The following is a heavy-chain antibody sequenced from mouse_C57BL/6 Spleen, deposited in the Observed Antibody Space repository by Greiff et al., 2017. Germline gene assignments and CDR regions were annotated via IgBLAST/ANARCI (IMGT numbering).Heavy chain of an antibody. D-gene: IGHD4-1*01. CDR1: GYTFTSYW. CDR2: IDPSDSET. CDR3: AREGVLGPPFDY. J-gene: IGHJ2*01. Sequence: QVQLQQPGAELVRPGSSVKLSCKASGYTFTSYWMHWVKQRPIQGLEWIGNIDPSDSETHYNQKFKDKATLTVAKSSSTAYMQLSSLTSEDSAVYYCAREGVLGPPFDYWGQGTTLTVSS. V-gene: IGHV1-52*01.